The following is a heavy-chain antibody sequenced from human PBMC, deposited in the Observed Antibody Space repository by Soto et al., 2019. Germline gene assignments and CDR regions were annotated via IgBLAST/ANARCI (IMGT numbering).Heavy chain of an antibody. Sequence: GGSLRLSCAASGFTFSSYAMSWVRQAPGKGLEWVSAISGSGGSTYYADSVKGRFTISRDNSKNTLYLQMNSLRAEDTAVYYCAKDRRAYGDYIRYFQHWGQGTLVTVSS. J-gene: IGHJ1*01. CDR2: ISGSGGST. D-gene: IGHD4-17*01. V-gene: IGHV3-23*01. CDR1: GFTFSSYA. CDR3: AKDRRAYGDYIRYFQH.